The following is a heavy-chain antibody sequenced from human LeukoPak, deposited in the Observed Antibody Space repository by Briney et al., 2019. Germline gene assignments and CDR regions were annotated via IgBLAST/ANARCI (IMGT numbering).Heavy chain of an antibody. CDR1: GYTFTSYG. CDR3: ATSGSYYYYMDV. Sequence: ASVKVSCKASGYTFTSYGISWVRQAPGQRLEWMGWISAYNGNTNYEQKLQGRVTMTTDTSTSTAYMELRRLRSDDTAVYSCATSGSYYYYMDVWGKGTTVTVSS. D-gene: IGHD1-26*01. V-gene: IGHV1-18*01. J-gene: IGHJ6*03. CDR2: ISAYNGNT.